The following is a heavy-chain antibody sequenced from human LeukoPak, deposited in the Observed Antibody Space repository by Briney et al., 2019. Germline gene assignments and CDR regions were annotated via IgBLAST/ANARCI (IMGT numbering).Heavy chain of an antibody. Sequence: GASVKISCKVSGYTFTVTGYYIHWVRRAPGQGLEWMGWINPNSGGTNYVQRFQGRITMTRDTSISTAYMELSSLRSDDTALYYCARVPHRGTIVELPGTILDAFDIWSQGTMVTVSS. CDR2: INPNSGGT. J-gene: IGHJ3*02. CDR3: ARVPHRGTIVELPGTILDAFDI. V-gene: IGHV1-2*02. CDR1: GYTFTVTGYY. D-gene: IGHD1-7*01.